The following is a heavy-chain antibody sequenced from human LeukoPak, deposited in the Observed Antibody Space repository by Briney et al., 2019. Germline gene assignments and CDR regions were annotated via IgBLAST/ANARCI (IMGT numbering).Heavy chain of an antibody. J-gene: IGHJ6*03. V-gene: IGHV4-59*01. D-gene: IGHD6-13*01. CDR3: ARGPIWTAAAVRGNYYYMDV. Sequence: SETLSLTCTVSGGSISSYYWSWIRQPPGKGLGWSGYIYYSVGTNYNPSLKSRVTISVDTSKNQFSLQLRSVTAADTAVYYCARGPIWTAAAVRGNYYYMDVWGKGTTVTVSS. CDR2: IYYSVGT. CDR1: GGSISSYY.